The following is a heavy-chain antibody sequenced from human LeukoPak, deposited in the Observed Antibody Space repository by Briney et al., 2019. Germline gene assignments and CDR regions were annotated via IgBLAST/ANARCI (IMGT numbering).Heavy chain of an antibody. J-gene: IGHJ5*02. CDR2: IIPIFGTA. D-gene: IGHD2-2*01. CDR3: ASGYCSSTSCYGGFDP. Sequence: PVKVSCKASGGTLSSYAISWVRQAPGQGLEWMGGIIPIFGTANYAQKFQGRVTITADKSTSTAYMELSSLRSEDTAVYYCASGYCSSTSCYGGFDPWGQGTLVTVSS. CDR1: GGTLSSYA. V-gene: IGHV1-69*06.